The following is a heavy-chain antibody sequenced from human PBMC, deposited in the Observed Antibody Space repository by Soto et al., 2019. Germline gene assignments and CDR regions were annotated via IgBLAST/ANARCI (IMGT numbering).Heavy chain of an antibody. D-gene: IGHD3-10*01. Sequence: XESLRLSCAASGFTFSSYAMSWVRQAPGKGLEWVSAISGSGGSTYYADSVKGRFTISRDNSKNTLYLQMNSLRAEDTAVYYCVYGSGSYSAPYDAFDIWGQGTMVTVSS. CDR2: ISGSGGST. J-gene: IGHJ3*02. V-gene: IGHV3-23*01. CDR3: VYGSGSYSAPYDAFDI. CDR1: GFTFSSYA.